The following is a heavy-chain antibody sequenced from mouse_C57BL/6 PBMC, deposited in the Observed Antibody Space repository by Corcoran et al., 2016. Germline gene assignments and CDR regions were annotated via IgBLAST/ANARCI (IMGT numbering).Heavy chain of an antibody. CDR1: GYTFTDYY. V-gene: IGHV1-26*01. CDR2: INPNNGGT. J-gene: IGHJ2*01. CDR3: ARSNYYGSSPLDY. Sequence: EVQLQQSGPERVKPGASVKISCKASGYTFTDYYMNWVKQSHGKSLEWIGDINPNNGGTSYNQKFKGKATLTVEKSSSTAYMELRSLTSEDSAVYYCARSNYYGSSPLDYCGQGTTLTVSA. D-gene: IGHD1-1*01.